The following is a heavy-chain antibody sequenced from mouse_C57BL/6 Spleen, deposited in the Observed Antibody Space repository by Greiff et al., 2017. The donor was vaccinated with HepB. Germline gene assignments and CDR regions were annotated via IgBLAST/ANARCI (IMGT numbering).Heavy chain of an antibody. V-gene: IGHV10-3*01. Sequence: DVKLVESGGGLVQPKGSLKLSCAASGFTFNTYAMHWVRQAPGKGLEWVARIRSKSSNYATYYADSVKDRFTISRDDSQSMLYLQMNNLKTEDTAMYYCVSGGEVDWYFDVWGTGTTVTVSS. CDR2: IRSKSSNYAT. J-gene: IGHJ1*03. CDR3: VSGGEVDWYFDV. D-gene: IGHD1-1*01. CDR1: GFTFNTYA.